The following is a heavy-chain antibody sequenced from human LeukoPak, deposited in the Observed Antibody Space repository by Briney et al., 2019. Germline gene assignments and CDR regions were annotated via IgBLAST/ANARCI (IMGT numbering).Heavy chain of an antibody. J-gene: IGHJ4*02. Sequence: GGSLRLSCAASGFTFSSYWMHWVRQAPGKGLVWVSRISSDGSRISYADSVKGRFTISRDDAKKTLDLQMNSLSAEDTALYYCARDWRSGYSIDNWGQGTLATVSS. CDR3: ARDWRSGYSIDN. CDR1: GFTFSSYW. V-gene: IGHV3-74*01. D-gene: IGHD6-19*01. CDR2: ISSDGSRI.